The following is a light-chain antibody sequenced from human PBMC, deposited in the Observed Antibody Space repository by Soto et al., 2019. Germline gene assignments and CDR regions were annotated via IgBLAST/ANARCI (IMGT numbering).Light chain of an antibody. CDR3: QQYDNLPLT. CDR1: QDIRDY. J-gene: IGKJ4*01. Sequence: DIQMTQSPSSLSASVRDRVTITCQASQDIRDYLNWYQQKPGKAPKLLIYDASNLQTGVPSRFSGSGSGTDFTLTISSLQPEDIATYYCQQYDNLPLTFGGGTKVEIK. V-gene: IGKV1-33*01. CDR2: DAS.